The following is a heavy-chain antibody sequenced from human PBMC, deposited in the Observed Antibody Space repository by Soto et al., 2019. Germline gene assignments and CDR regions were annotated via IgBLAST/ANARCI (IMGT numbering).Heavy chain of an antibody. CDR1: GYIFTSSF. CDR3: AIVRTMFGTVISAVDF. D-gene: IGHD3-3*01. Sequence: QVQLVQSGAEVKKPGSSVKVSCKASGYIFTSSFLHWVRQAPGQGLEWVGMINPSGGTTSYAQKSQGRVSMRRATYTRTIDLGLSSLTSEDTAIYYCAIVRTMFGTVISAVDFWGQGTLVTVSS. CDR2: INPSGGTT. J-gene: IGHJ4*02. V-gene: IGHV1-46*01.